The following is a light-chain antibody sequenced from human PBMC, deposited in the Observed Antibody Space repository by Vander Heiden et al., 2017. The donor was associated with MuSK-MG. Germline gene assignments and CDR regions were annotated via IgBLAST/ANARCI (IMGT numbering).Light chain of an antibody. CDR2: GAS. J-gene: IGKJ1*01. Sequence: EIVLTPSPGTLSLSPGERATLSCRASQSVSSGYLSWYQQTPGQAPRLLIDGASSRATGIPDRCSGSGSGTDFTLTISRLEPEDVALYYRQQYGSSLHTFGRGTKVEIK. CDR3: QQYGSSLHT. CDR1: QSVSSGY. V-gene: IGKV3-20*01.